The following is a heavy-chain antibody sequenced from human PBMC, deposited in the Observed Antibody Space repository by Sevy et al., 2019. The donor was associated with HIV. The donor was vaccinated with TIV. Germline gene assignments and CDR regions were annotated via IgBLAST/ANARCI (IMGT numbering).Heavy chain of an antibody. CDR2: TSSDGANE. CDR1: RFTFTNFA. J-gene: IGHJ4*02. Sequence: GGSLRLSCAASRFTFTNFAIHWVRQAPGRGLEWVAVTSSDGANEYYADSVKGRFTISRDNSMNTVYLLINSLRREDTAVYFCARGRVTYHYFDSWGLGALVTVSS. D-gene: IGHD2-21*02. CDR3: ARGRVTYHYFDS. V-gene: IGHV3-30-3*01.